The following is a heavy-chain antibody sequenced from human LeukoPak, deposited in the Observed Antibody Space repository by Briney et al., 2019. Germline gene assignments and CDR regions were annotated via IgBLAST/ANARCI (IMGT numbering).Heavy chain of an antibody. V-gene: IGHV4-30-2*01. D-gene: IGHD3-9*01. CDR1: GGSISSGRYY. CDR3: ARVVLRDDILTGYFYFDY. J-gene: IGHJ4*02. CDR2: IYHSWST. Sequence: SETLSLTCTVSGGSISSGRYYWSWIRQPPGKGLEWIGYIYHSWSTYYNPSLKSRVTISVDRSKNQFSLKLSSVTAADTAVYYCARVVLRDDILTGYFYFDYWGQGTLVTVSS.